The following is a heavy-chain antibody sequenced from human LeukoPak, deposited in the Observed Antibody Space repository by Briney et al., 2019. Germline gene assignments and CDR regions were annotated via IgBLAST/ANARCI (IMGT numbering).Heavy chain of an antibody. J-gene: IGHJ4*02. CDR3: VRDGDAYNFDF. CDR2: IKYDGSYI. CDR1: GFTLSLAW. D-gene: IGHD5-24*01. V-gene: IGHV3-74*01. Sequence: GGSLRLSCATSGFTLSLAWMHWVRQAPGKGLEWVSRIKYDGSYINYADSVKGRFTISRDNARNTLSLHMISLRAEDTAVYFCVRDGDAYNFDFWGQGVLVTVSS.